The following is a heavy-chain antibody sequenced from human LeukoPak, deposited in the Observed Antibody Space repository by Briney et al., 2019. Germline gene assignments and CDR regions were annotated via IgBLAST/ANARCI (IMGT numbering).Heavy chain of an antibody. CDR2: INPNSGGT. J-gene: IGHJ5*02. V-gene: IGHV1-2*02. Sequence: GASVKVSCKASGYTFTGYYMHWVRQAPGQGLEWMGWINPNSGGTNYAQKFQGRVTMTRDTSISTAYMELSRLRSDDTAVYYCARGPFLTGYNWFDPWGQGTLVTVSS. D-gene: IGHD3-9*01. CDR1: GYTFTGYY. CDR3: ARGPFLTGYNWFDP.